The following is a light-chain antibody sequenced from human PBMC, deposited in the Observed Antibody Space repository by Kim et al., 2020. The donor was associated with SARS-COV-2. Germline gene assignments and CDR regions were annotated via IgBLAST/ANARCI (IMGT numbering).Light chain of an antibody. CDR1: QSVSSSN. V-gene: IGKV3-20*01. CDR2: GAS. CDR3: QQYGSSPPLYT. Sequence: EIVLTQSPGTLSLSPGDRATLSCRASQSVSSSNLVWYQQKPGQAPRLLILGASSRATGIPDRFSGSGSGTDFTLTVSRLEPEDFAVYYCQQYGSSPPLYTFGQGTKLEIK. J-gene: IGKJ2*01.